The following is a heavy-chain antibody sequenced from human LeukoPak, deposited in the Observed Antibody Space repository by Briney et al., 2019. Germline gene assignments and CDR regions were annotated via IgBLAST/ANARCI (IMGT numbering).Heavy chain of an antibody. CDR2: INPNSGGT. J-gene: IGHJ4*02. Sequence: ASVKVSCKGSGYTFTGYYMQWVRQAPGQALEWMGWINPNSGGTNYAQKFQGRVTMTRDTSISTAYMELSRLRSDDTAVYYCARVTKDIVVVPAATPPYYFDYWGQGTLVTVSS. CDR3: ARVTKDIVVVPAATPPYYFDY. D-gene: IGHD2-2*01. CDR1: GYTFTGYY. V-gene: IGHV1-2*02.